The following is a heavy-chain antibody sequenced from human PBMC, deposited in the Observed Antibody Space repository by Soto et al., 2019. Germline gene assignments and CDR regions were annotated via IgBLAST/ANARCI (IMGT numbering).Heavy chain of an antibody. CDR2: IYSGGST. Sequence: EVQLVESGGGLVQPGGSLRLSCAASGFTVSSNYMSWVRQAPGKGLEWVSVIYSGGSTYYADSVKGRFTISRDNSKNTLYLQMNSLRAEDTAVYYCARGPGGYDLYNYDCYCMDVWGQGTTVTVSS. CDR3: ARGPGGYDLYNYDCYCMDV. V-gene: IGHV3-66*01. CDR1: GFTVSSNY. J-gene: IGHJ6*02. D-gene: IGHD5-12*01.